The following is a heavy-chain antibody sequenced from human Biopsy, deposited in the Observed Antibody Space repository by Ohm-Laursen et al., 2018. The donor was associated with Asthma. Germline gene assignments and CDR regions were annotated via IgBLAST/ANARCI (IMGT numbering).Heavy chain of an antibody. CDR3: ARMITMIQAANYYSYAMDV. Sequence: SQTLSLTWAVSGDSINSDGYSWNWIRQPPGKGLEWIAYLFHSGTTYYNPSLKSRVTISVDRSKRQFSLKVNSVTAADTAVYYCARMITMIQAANYYSYAMDVWGQGTTVTVSS. CDR2: LFHSGTT. D-gene: IGHD3-22*01. V-gene: IGHV4-30-2*01. CDR1: GDSINSDGYS. J-gene: IGHJ6*02.